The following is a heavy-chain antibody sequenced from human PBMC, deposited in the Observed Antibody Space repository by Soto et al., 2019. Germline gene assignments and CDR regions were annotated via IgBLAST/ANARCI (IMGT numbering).Heavy chain of an antibody. CDR3: AKDRPIAMIRGVTLDY. CDR2: ISGSGDIT. CDR1: GFTFSSYA. V-gene: IGHV3-23*01. J-gene: IGHJ4*02. Sequence: GSLRLSCAASGFTFSSYAMSWVRQAPGKGLEWVSVISGSGDITYYAGSVKGRFTISRDNSKNTLYLQMNSLRAEDTAVYYCAKDRPIAMIRGVTLDYWGQGTLVTVSS. D-gene: IGHD3-10*01.